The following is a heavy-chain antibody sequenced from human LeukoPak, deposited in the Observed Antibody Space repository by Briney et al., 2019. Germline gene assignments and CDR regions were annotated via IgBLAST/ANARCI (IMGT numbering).Heavy chain of an antibody. J-gene: IGHJ5*02. CDR2: IYYSGST. Sequence: SSETLSLTCTVSGGSISSYYWSWIRQPPGKGLEWIGYIYYSGSTNYNPSLKSRVTISVDTSKNQFSLKLSSVTAADTAVYYCAREGPNYYDSNWFDPWGQGTLVTVSS. D-gene: IGHD3-22*01. CDR1: GGSISSYY. CDR3: AREGPNYYDSNWFDP. V-gene: IGHV4-59*01.